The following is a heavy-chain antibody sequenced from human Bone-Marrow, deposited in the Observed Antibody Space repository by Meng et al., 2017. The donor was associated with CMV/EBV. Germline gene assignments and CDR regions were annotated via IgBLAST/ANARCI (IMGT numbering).Heavy chain of an antibody. D-gene: IGHD2-2*01. Sequence: LSLTCAASGFTFSSYSMNWVRQAPGKGLEWVSYISSSSSTIYYADSVKGRFTISRDNAKNSLYLQMNSLRAEDTAVYYCARDDCSSTSCHDAFDIWGQGTMVTVSS. CDR1: GFTFSSYS. CDR3: ARDDCSSTSCHDAFDI. V-gene: IGHV3-48*04. J-gene: IGHJ3*02. CDR2: ISSSSSTI.